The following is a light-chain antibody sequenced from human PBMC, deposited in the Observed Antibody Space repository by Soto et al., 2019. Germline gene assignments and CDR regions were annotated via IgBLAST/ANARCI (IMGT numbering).Light chain of an antibody. J-gene: IGKJ1*01. Sequence: DIVMTQSPSTLSVSPGERATISCRASQSVSSNLAWYQQKPGQAPRLLIYGASTRATGVPARFSGSGSGTEFTLTISSLLSEDVAVYYCQQYNNWPPWTFGQGTKVEIK. V-gene: IGKV3-15*01. CDR2: GAS. CDR3: QQYNNWPPWT. CDR1: QSVSSN.